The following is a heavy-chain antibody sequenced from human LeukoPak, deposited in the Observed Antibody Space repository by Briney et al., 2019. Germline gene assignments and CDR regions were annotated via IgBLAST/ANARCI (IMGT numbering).Heavy chain of an antibody. Sequence: GGSLRLSCAASGFTFSSYAMSWVRQAPGKGLEWVSGIFGSGGSTHYADSVKGRFTISRDNSKNTVYLQMNSLRAEDTAVYYCAKTTTGYSSGRFSGWPVDYWGQGTMVTVSS. D-gene: IGHD6-19*01. J-gene: IGHJ4*02. V-gene: IGHV3-23*01. CDR3: AKTTTGYSSGRFSGWPVDY. CDR1: GFTFSSYA. CDR2: IFGSGGST.